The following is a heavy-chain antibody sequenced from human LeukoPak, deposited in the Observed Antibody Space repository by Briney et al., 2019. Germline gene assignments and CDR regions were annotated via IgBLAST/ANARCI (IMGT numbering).Heavy chain of an antibody. V-gene: IGHV3-7*03. D-gene: IGHD3-9*01. J-gene: IGHJ4*02. CDR2: IKPDESEK. Sequence: GGSLRLSCAASGFTFSNFWMHWVRQAPGKGLEWVANIKPDESEKYYVGSVKGRFTISRDNAKNSLYLQMNSLRAEDTAVYYCAKWGPYDILTGRINWGQGTLVTVSS. CDR3: AKWGPYDILTGRIN. CDR1: GFTFSNFW.